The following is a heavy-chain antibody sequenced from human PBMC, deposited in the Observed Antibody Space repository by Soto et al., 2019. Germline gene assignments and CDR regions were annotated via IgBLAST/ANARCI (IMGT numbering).Heavy chain of an antibody. CDR1: GYTFTSYG. J-gene: IGHJ6*02. D-gene: IGHD3-22*01. CDR2: ISAYNGNT. CDR3: ARDPGSSGYHLWYYYGMDV. Sequence: GASVKVSCKASGYTFTSYGISWVRQAPGRGLEWMGWISAYNGNTNYAQKLQGRVTMTTDTSTSTAYMELRSLRSDDTAVYYCARDPGSSGYHLWYYYGMDVWGQGTTVTVSS. V-gene: IGHV1-18*01.